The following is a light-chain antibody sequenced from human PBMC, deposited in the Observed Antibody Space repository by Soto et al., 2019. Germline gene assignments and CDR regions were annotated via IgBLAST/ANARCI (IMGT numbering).Light chain of an antibody. J-gene: IGKJ4*01. Sequence: DFQMTQFPSTLSASVGDRVTITCRASQSIDSWLAWYQQKPGKAPKLLIYKASSLQSGVPLRFSGSGSGTEFTLTISGLQHDDFATYHCQQYHSFPLTFGGGTKVEIK. CDR1: QSIDSW. V-gene: IGKV1-5*03. CDR3: QQYHSFPLT. CDR2: KAS.